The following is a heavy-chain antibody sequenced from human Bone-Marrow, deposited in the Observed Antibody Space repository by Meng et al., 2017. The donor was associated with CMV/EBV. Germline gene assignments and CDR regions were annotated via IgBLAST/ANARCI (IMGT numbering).Heavy chain of an antibody. Sequence: GVLKISCAASGFTFSSYWMSWVRQAPGKGLEWVANIKQDGSEKYYVDSVKGRFTISRDNAKNALYLQMNSLRAEDTAVYYCARDLIVVVPAAINYYYYGMDVWGQGTTVTVSS. D-gene: IGHD2-2*02. V-gene: IGHV3-7*01. CDR1: GFTFSSYW. J-gene: IGHJ6*02. CDR3: ARDLIVVVPAAINYYYYGMDV. CDR2: IKQDGSEK.